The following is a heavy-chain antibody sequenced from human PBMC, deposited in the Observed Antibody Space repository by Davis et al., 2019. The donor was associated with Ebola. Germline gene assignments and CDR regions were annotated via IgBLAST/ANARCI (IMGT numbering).Heavy chain of an antibody. CDR3: ARVEWELPEAPYYYYGMDV. CDR2: IIPILGIA. J-gene: IGHJ6*02. V-gene: IGHV1-69*04. D-gene: IGHD1-26*01. CDR1: GGTFSSYA. Sequence: SVKVSCKASGGTFSSYAISWVRQAPGQGLEWMGRIIPILGIANYAQKFQGRVTITADESTSTAYMELSSLRSEDTAVYYCARVEWELPEAPYYYYGMDVWGQGTTVTVSS.